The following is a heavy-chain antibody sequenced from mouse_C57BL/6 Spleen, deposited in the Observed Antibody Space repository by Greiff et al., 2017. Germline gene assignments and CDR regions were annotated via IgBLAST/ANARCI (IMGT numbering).Heavy chain of an antibody. CDR2: IRNKANGYTT. CDR3: ARYSKGAMDD. V-gene: IGHV7-3*01. D-gene: IGHD1-3*01. J-gene: IGHJ4*01. CDR1: GFTFTDYY. Sequence: DVMLVESGGGLVQPGGSLSLSCAASGFTFTDYYMSWVRQPPGKALEWLGFIRNKANGYTTEYSASVQGRFTISRDNSQSILYLQMNALRAEDSATYYCARYSKGAMDDWGQGTSVTVAS.